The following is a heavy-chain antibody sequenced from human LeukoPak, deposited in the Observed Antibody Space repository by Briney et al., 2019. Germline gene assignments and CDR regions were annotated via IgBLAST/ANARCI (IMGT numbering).Heavy chain of an antibody. CDR3: ARGGVRLWGDY. V-gene: IGHV3-30-3*01. Sequence: GGSLRLSCAASGFTFSSYAMSWVRQAPGKGLEWVAVISYDGSNKYYADSVKGRFTISRDNSKNTLYLQMNSLRAEDTAVYYCARGGVRLWGDYWGQGTLVTVSS. D-gene: IGHD2-8*02. CDR1: GFTFSSYA. J-gene: IGHJ4*02. CDR2: ISYDGSNK.